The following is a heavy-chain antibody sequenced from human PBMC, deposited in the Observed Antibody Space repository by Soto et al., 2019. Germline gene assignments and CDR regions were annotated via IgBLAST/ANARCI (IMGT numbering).Heavy chain of an antibody. J-gene: IGHJ5*02. CDR3: ARLKWELLLNWFDP. CDR2: IYYSGST. CDR1: GGSISSSSYY. V-gene: IGHV4-39*01. Sequence: SETLSLTCTVSGGSISSSSYYWGWIRQPPGKGLEWIGSIYYSGSTYYNPSLKSRVTISVDTSKNQFSLKLSSVTAADTAVYYCARLKWELLLNWFDPWGQGTLVTVSS. D-gene: IGHD1-26*01.